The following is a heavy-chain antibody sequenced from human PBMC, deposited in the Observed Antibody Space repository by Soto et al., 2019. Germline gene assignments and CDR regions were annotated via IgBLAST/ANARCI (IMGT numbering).Heavy chain of an antibody. CDR3: ARSNYDSWSGGSLDI. CDR1: GFSFSSYL. V-gene: IGHV3-7*03. Sequence: GGSLRLSCAASGFSFSSYLMNWVRQAPGKGLEWVANIKQDGSQKYYVDSVKGRFTISRDNAKNSLYLQMNSLRAEDTAIYYCARSNYDSWSGGSLDIWGQGTMVTVSS. J-gene: IGHJ3*02. CDR2: IKQDGSQK. D-gene: IGHD3-3*01.